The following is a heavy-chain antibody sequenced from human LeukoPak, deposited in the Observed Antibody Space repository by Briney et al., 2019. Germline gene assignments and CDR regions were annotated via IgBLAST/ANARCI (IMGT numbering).Heavy chain of an antibody. CDR1: GGSISSSSYY. CDR2: IYYSGST. D-gene: IGHD3-9*01. V-gene: IGHV4-39*01. Sequence: SETLSLTCTVSGGSISSSSYYWGWIRQPPGKGLEWIGSIYYSGSTYYNPSLKSRVTISVDTSKNQFSLKLSSVTAADTAVYYCARQYRSLLTGYYLNWFDPWGQGTLVTVSS. CDR3: ARQYRSLLTGYYLNWFDP. J-gene: IGHJ5*02.